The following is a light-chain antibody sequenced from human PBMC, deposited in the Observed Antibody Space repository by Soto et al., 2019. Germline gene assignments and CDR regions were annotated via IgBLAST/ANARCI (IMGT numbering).Light chain of an antibody. CDR3: QQYYSTPPT. V-gene: IGKV4-1*01. CDR1: QSVLYSSNNKNY. Sequence: DTVMTQSPDSLAVSLGERATINCKSSQSVLYSSNNKNYLAWYQQKPGQPPKLLIYWASTRESGVPDRFSGSGSGTDFTLTIRSLQAEDVAVYYCQQYYSTPPTVGGGTKVEIK. J-gene: IGKJ4*01. CDR2: WAS.